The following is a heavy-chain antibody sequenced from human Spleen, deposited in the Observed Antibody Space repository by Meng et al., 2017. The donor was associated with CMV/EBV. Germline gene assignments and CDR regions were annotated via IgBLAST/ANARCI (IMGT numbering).Heavy chain of an antibody. V-gene: IGHV3-23*05. J-gene: IGHJ6*02. CDR1: GGSISSSY. CDR2: VNGRGSDT. Sequence: ETLSLTCTVSGGSISSSYWSWIRQPPGKGLEWVSGVNGRGSDTYYADSVRGRFTISRDNYKNTLYLQMNSLRAEDTAIYYCAKDFSGDAADLLYDMDVWGHGTTVTVSS. CDR3: AKDFSGDAADLLYDMDV. D-gene: IGHD2-15*01.